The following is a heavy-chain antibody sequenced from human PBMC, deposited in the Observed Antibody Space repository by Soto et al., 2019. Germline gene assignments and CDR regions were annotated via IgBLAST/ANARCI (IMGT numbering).Heavy chain of an antibody. V-gene: IGHV3-48*03. CDR1: GFTFSSYE. J-gene: IGHJ4*02. CDR3: ARGPGSGYYYFDY. CDR2: ISSSDNTI. Sequence: RLSCAASGFTFSSYEMNWVRQAPGKGLEWVSYISSSDNTIYYADSVEGRFTISRDNAKNLLFLQMNSLGAEDTAVYYCARGPGSGYYYFDYWGQGTLVTVSS. D-gene: IGHD3-22*01.